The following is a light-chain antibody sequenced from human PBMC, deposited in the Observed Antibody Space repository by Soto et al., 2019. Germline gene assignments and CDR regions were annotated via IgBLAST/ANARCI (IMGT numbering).Light chain of an antibody. CDR2: QDD. V-gene: IGLV3-1*01. CDR1: KLGDRY. CDR3: QAWDKSSVI. J-gene: IGLJ2*01. Sequence: SYELTQPPSVSVSPGQTASITCSGHKLGDRYASWYQQRPGQPPVLVMFQDDRRPSGIPDRFSGSNSGNTATLTISGTDTMDEADYYCQAWDKSSVIFGGGTKVTVL.